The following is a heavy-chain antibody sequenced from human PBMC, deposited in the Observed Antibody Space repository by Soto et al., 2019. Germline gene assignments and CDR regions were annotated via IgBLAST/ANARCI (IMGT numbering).Heavy chain of an antibody. CDR2: IFSNGET. J-gene: IGHJ4*02. CDR1: GFTVSNNY. D-gene: IGHD7-27*01. Sequence: ELQLVASGGGLVQPGGSLRLSCAASGFTVSNNYVRWVRQAPGKGLEWVSLIFSNGETRYADSVKGRFTISRDSSSNTLYLQMKRLRVEDTSVYYCARDGTENWVGGQGIDVTVSS. V-gene: IGHV3-66*01. CDR3: ARDGTENWV.